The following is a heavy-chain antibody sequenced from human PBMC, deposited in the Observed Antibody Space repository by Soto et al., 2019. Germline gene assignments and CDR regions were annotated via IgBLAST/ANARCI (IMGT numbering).Heavy chain of an antibody. D-gene: IGHD3-22*01. CDR2: LYYGRSA. CDR1: GDSISSYY. J-gene: IGHJ4*02. Sequence: QVQLQESGPGLVKPSETLSLTCAVSGDSISSYYCMWIRLPPGKGLESIGYLYYGRSANYNPSLKSRVTLSMDTSTNQCSLTLSSMTAADTAVYYCALRSMAVVPEYWGQGTLVTVSS. V-gene: IGHV4-59*01. CDR3: ALRSMAVVPEY.